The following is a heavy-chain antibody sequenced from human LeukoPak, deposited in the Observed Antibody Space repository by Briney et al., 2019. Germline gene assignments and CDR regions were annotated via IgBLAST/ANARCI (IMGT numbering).Heavy chain of an antibody. D-gene: IGHD6-19*01. Sequence: PSETLSLTCTVSGGSISSGGYYWSWIRQHPGKGLGWIGYIYYSGSTYYNPSLKSRVTISVDTSKNQFSLKLSSVTAADTAVYYCARVSSDDAFDIWGQGTMVTVSS. J-gene: IGHJ3*02. V-gene: IGHV4-31*03. CDR3: ARVSSDDAFDI. CDR1: GGSISSGGYY. CDR2: IYYSGST.